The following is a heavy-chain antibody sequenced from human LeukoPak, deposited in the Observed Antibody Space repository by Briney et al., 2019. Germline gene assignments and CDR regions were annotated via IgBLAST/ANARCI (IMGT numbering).Heavy chain of an antibody. CDR2: ISYDGSNK. D-gene: IGHD3-3*01. V-gene: IGHV3-30-3*01. J-gene: IGHJ4*02. CDR3: AREGITIFGVVPLDY. CDR1: GFTFSSYA. Sequence: PGGSLRLSCAASGFTFSSYAMHWVRQAPGKGLEWVAVISYDGSNKYYADSVKGRFTISRDNSKNTLYLQMNSLRAEDTAVYYCAREGITIFGVVPLDYWGQGTLVTVSS.